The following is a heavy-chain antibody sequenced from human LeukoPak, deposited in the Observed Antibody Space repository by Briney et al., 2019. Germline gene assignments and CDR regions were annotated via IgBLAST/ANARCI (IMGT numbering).Heavy chain of an antibody. CDR3: ARDRAYQYYDLLTGYYYYYGLDV. CDR1: GFTFSSQW. D-gene: IGHD3-9*01. CDR2: IKEDGSEK. Sequence: GGSLRLSCAASGFTFSSQWMSWVRQAPGKGLEWVANIKEDGSEKNYVDSVKGRFTISGDNAKNSLYLQMDSLRAGDTAVYFCARDRAYQYYDLLTGYYYYYGLDVWGQGTTVTVSS. J-gene: IGHJ6*02. V-gene: IGHV3-7*01.